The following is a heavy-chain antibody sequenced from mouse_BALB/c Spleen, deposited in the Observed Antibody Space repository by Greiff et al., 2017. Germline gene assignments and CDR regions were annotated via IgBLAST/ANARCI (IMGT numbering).Heavy chain of an antibody. CDR3: ARKVRRYYAMDY. CDR2: IDPANGNT. Sequence: EVQLQESGAELVKPGASVKLSCTASGFNIKDTYMYWVKQRPEQGLEWIGRIDPANGNTKYDPKFQGKATITADTSSNTAYLQLSSLTSEDTAVYYCARKVRRYYAMDYWGQGTSVTVSS. V-gene: IGHV14-3*02. D-gene: IGHD2-14*01. J-gene: IGHJ4*01. CDR1: GFNIKDTY.